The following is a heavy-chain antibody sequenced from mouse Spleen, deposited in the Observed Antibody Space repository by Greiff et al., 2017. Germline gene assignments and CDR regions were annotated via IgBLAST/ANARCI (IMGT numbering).Heavy chain of an antibody. Sequence: LVESGAELVKPGASVKLSCTASGFNIKDTYMHWVKQRPEQGLEWIGRIDPANGNTKYDPKFQGKATITADTSSNTAYLQLSSLTSEDTAVYYCARGHYYGYFDYWGQGTTLTVSS. CDR2: IDPANGNT. V-gene: IGHV14-3*02. J-gene: IGHJ2*01. D-gene: IGHD1-2*01. CDR3: ARGHYYGYFDY. CDR1: GFNIKDTY.